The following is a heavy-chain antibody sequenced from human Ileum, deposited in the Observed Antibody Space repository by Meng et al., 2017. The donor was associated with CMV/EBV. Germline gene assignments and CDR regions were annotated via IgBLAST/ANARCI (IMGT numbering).Heavy chain of an antibody. V-gene: IGHV4-4*02. Sequence: ISSSNWWSWVRQPPGKGLEWIGEIYHSGSTNYNPSLKSRVTISVDKSKNQFSLKLSSVTAADTAVYYCARDWGIMTTSYYYYGMDVWGQGTTVTVSS. CDR3: ARDWGIMTTSYYYYGMDV. D-gene: IGHD4-11*01. CDR1: ISSSNW. J-gene: IGHJ6*02. CDR2: IYHSGST.